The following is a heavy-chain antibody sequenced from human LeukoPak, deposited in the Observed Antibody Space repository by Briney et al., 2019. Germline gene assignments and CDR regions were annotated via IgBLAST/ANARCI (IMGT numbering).Heavy chain of an antibody. Sequence: PGGSLRLSCLTSGFTFVNASMSWVRQAPGKGLEWDGLMKSKPEGGTTFYAAPVKDRFSISRDDSRNTLYLQMNSLTIGDTGVYYCTTGNPWGQGTLVTVSS. CDR2: MKSKPEGGTT. J-gene: IGHJ5*02. V-gene: IGHV3-15*01. CDR1: GFTFVNAS. CDR3: TTGNP.